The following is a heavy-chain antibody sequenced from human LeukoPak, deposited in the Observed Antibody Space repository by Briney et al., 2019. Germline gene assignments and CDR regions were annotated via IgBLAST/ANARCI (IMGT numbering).Heavy chain of an antibody. CDR1: GGTFSSYA. CDR3: ARGAGGYSGYDAHYYFDY. V-gene: IGHV1-69*13. J-gene: IGHJ4*02. D-gene: IGHD5-12*01. Sequence: SVKVSCKASGGTFSSYAISWVRQAPGQGLEWMGGIIPILGTANYAQKFQGRVTITADESTSTAYMELSSLRSEDTAVYYCARGAGGYSGYDAHYYFDYWGQGTLVSVSS. CDR2: IIPILGTA.